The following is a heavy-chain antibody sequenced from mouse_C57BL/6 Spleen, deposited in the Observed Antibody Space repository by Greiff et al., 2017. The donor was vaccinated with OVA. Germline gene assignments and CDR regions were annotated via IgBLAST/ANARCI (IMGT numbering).Heavy chain of an antibody. V-gene: IGHV1-18*01. CDR3: ASKVSVVATDWYFDV. CDR1: GYTFTDYN. J-gene: IGHJ1*03. CDR2: INPNNGGT. D-gene: IGHD1-1*01. Sequence: EVQLQESGPELVKPGASVKIPCKASGYTFTDYNMDWVKQSHGKSLEWIGDINPNNGGTIYNQKFKGKATLTVDKSSSTAYMELRSLTSEDTAVYYCASKVSVVATDWYFDVWGTGTTVTVSS.